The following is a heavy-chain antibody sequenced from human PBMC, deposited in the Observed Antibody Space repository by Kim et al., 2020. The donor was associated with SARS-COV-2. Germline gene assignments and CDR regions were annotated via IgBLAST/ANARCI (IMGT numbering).Heavy chain of an antibody. CDR3: AKDLVPAAMLGAFDI. V-gene: IGHV3-30*18. CDR2: ISYDGSNK. D-gene: IGHD2-2*01. Sequence: GGSLRLSCAASGFTFSSYGMHWVRQAPGKGLEWVAVISYDGSNKYYADSVKGRFTISRDNSKNTLYLQMNSLRAEDTAVYYCAKDLVPAAMLGAFDIWGQGTMVTVSS. J-gene: IGHJ3*02. CDR1: GFTFSSYG.